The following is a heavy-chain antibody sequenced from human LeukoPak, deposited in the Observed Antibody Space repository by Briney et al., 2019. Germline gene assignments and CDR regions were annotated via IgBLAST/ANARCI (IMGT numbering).Heavy chain of an antibody. D-gene: IGHD1-26*01. CDR1: GGSISSSSYY. J-gene: IGHJ5*02. V-gene: IGHV3-23*01. CDR2: ISGSVGST. CDR3: AKGPYSGFS. Sequence: ETLSLTCTVSGGSISSSSYYWGWIRQPPGKGLEWVSAISGSVGSTYYADSVKGRFTISRDNSKNTLYLQMNSLRVEDTAVYYCAKGPYSGFSWGQGTLVTVSS.